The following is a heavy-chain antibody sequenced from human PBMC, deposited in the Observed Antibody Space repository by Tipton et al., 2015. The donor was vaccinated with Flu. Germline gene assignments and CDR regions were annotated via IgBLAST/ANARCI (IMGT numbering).Heavy chain of an antibody. V-gene: IGHV1-2*02. Sequence: VQLLQSGAEVKKPGASVKVSCTASGYTFTGYYMRWVRQAPGQGLEWMGWINPNSGGTNYAQKFQCRVTMTRDTSISTAYMELSRLRSDDTAVYYCARVVVDYGGGFDPWGQGTLVTVSA. CDR3: ARVVVDYGGGFDP. CDR1: GYTFTGYY. CDR2: INPNSGGT. J-gene: IGHJ5*02. D-gene: IGHD3-22*01.